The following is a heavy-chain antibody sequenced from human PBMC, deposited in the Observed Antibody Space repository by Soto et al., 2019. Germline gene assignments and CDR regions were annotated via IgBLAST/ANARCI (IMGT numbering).Heavy chain of an antibody. D-gene: IGHD2-15*01. J-gene: IGHJ5*02. V-gene: IGHV4-30-4*01. CDR1: GDSISTVDYF. Sequence: SETLSLTCSVSGDSISTVDYFWAWIRQPPGQALEYIGYIYKSTTTYYNPSFESRVAISLDTSKSQFSLTVTSVTAADTAVYFCARGRYCLTGRCFPNWVDPWGEGTLVNVSS. CDR3: ARGRYCLTGRCFPNWVDP. CDR2: IYKSTTT.